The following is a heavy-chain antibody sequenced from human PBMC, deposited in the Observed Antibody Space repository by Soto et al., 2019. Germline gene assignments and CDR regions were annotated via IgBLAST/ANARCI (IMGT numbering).Heavy chain of an antibody. J-gene: IGHJ4*02. V-gene: IGHV1-3*01. Sequence: ASLKVSCNSSGSTFTTFAIHWVRQAPGQGLEWMGWVNAGTGNVQYSQNFQDRVTFTRDTSASTAYMELSSLGFEDTAVYYCAEDTSGYNLFEYWGQGTLVTVSS. D-gene: IGHD5-12*01. CDR3: AEDTSGYNLFEY. CDR1: GSTFTTFA. CDR2: VNAGTGNV.